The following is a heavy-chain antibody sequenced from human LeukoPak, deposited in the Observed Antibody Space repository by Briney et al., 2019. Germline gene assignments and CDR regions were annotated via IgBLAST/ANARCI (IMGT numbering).Heavy chain of an antibody. V-gene: IGHV3-7*01. Sequence: GGSLRLSCAASGFTVSSNYMSWVRQAPGKGLEWVANVRQDGYEKYYVDSVRGRFTISRDNVRNSLYLQIDGVRADDTAVYYCATYCSSATCNTGVLGVFDIWGQGAMVIVSS. CDR2: VRQDGYEK. D-gene: IGHD2-2*02. J-gene: IGHJ3*02. CDR3: ATYCSSATCNTGVLGVFDI. CDR1: GFTVSSNY.